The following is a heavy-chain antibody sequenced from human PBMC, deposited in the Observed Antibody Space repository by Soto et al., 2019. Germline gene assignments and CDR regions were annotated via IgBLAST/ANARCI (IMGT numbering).Heavy chain of an antibody. CDR1: GFTFSSYS. J-gene: IGHJ3*02. D-gene: IGHD6-19*01. Sequence: EVQLVESGGGLVQPGGSLRLSCAASGFTFSSYSMNWVRQAPGKGLEWVSYISSSSSTIYYADTVKGRFTISRDTAKNSLYLQMKSLRAEDTAVYYCEHIGESSGWYGAAFDIWGQGTMVTVSS. CDR3: EHIGESSGWYGAAFDI. V-gene: IGHV3-48*01. CDR2: ISSSSSTI.